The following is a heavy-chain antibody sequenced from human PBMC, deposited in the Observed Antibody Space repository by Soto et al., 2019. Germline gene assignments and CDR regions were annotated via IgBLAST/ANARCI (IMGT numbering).Heavy chain of an antibody. J-gene: IGHJ4*02. D-gene: IGHD6-13*01. V-gene: IGHV1-3*01. Sequence: ASVKVSCKASGYTFTSYAIHWVRQAPGQRLEWMGWINAGNGNTKYSQKFQGRVTITRDTSASTAYMELSSLRSEDTAVYYCARGDSSSWYSIDFRGQGTLVTVSS. CDR1: GYTFTSYA. CDR2: INAGNGNT. CDR3: ARGDSSSWYSIDF.